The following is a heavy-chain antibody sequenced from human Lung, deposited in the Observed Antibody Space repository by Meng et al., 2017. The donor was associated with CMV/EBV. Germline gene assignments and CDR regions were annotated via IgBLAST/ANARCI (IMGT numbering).Heavy chain of an antibody. Sequence: GGSLRLSCAASGFTFSSYWMHWVRQVPGKGLVWVARINSDGSSTSYADSVKGRFTISRDNAKNTLYLQMNSLRAEDTAVYYCATELITTAGTRRDYWGQGTXVTVSS. CDR2: INSDGSST. CDR1: GFTFSSYW. J-gene: IGHJ4*02. V-gene: IGHV3-74*01. D-gene: IGHD6-13*01. CDR3: ATELITTAGTRRDY.